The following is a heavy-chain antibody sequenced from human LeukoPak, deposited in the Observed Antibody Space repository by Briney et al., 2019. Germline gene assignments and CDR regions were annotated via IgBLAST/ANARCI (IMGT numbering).Heavy chain of an antibody. CDR3: ARVIGEGYCSSTSCPYYYYYGMDV. V-gene: IGHV1-8*02. D-gene: IGHD2-2*01. Sequence: GASVKVSCKASGGTFSSYAISWVRQAPGQGLEWRGWTNPNCGNTGYAQKFQGRVTMTRNTSISTAYMELSSLRSEDTAVYYCARVIGEGYCSSTSCPYYYYYGMDVWGQGTTVTVSS. CDR2: TNPNCGNT. J-gene: IGHJ6*02. CDR1: GGTFSSYA.